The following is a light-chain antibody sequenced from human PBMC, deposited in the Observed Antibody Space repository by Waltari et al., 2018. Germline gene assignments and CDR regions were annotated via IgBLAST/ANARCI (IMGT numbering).Light chain of an antibody. J-gene: IGKJ1*01. CDR2: TAS. CDR3: HQYNNWPPGGT. CDR1: QRVGIN. V-gene: IGKV3-15*01. Sequence: EIVMTQSPAALSVSPGERATLPCRASQRVGINLAWYQQKPGQAPRLLISTASTRATGIPARFSGSGSGTEFTLTINSLQSEDSAIYYCHQYNNWPPGGTFGQGTKVELK.